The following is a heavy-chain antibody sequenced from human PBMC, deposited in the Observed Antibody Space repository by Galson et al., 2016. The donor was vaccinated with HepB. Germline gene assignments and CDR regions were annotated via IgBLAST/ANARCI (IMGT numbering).Heavy chain of an antibody. V-gene: IGHV4-39*01. Sequence: ETLSLPCTVSGGSISSSSYYWGWIRQPPGKGLEWIGSIYYSGSTYYNPSLKSRVTISVDTSKNQFSLKLSSVTAADTAVYYCARRVAVAGIYYCDYWGRGTLVTVSS. D-gene: IGHD6-19*01. CDR2: IYYSGST. CDR3: ARRVAVAGIYYCDY. J-gene: IGHJ4*01. CDR1: GGSISSSSYY.